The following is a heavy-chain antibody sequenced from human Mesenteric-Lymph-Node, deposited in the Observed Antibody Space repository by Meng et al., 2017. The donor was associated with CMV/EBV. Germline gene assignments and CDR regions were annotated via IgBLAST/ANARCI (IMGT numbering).Heavy chain of an antibody. J-gene: IGHJ4*02. CDR3: ANEAVGRVCYFEY. D-gene: IGHD6-19*01. CDR1: GFTFNDYA. Sequence: SLKISCVASGFTFNDYAMQWVRQALGKGLEWVAGISWNSGSRGYADSVKGRFTISRDNAKNSLNLQMNSLRPEDTALYFCANEAVGRVCYFEYWGQGTLVTVSS. V-gene: IGHV3-9*01. CDR2: ISWNSGSR.